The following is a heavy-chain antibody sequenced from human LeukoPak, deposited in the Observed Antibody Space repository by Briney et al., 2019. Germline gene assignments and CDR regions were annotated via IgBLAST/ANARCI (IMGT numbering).Heavy chain of an antibody. J-gene: IGHJ4*02. CDR3: GRDSLGGDY. D-gene: IGHD3-16*01. V-gene: IGHV3-33*08. CDR1: GFSYSTFG. CDR2: IWNDGSKK. Sequence: GRSLRLSCAASGFSYSTFGMHWARRAPGKGLEWVAVIWNDGSKKFYAESVKGRFTISRDNSQNTLYLQMNRLRAEDTAVYYCGRDSLGGDYWGQGTLVTVSS.